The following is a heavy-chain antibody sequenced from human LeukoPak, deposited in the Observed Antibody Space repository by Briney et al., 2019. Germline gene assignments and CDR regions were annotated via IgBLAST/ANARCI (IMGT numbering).Heavy chain of an antibody. V-gene: IGHV3-66*01. D-gene: IGHD1-26*01. CDR3: AKSRLGNWDY. J-gene: IGHJ4*02. Sequence: GGSLRLSCAASGFTFTKYDMSWVRQAPGEGLEWVSVIYSGGTTLYADPVKGRFTISRDNSKNTLYLQMNSLRADDTAVYYCAKSRLGNWDYWGQGTLVTVSS. CDR1: GFTFTKYD. CDR2: IYSGGTT.